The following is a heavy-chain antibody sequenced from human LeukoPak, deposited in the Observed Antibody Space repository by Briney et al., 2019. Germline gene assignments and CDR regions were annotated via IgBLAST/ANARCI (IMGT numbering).Heavy chain of an antibody. Sequence: PSETLSLTCTVSGGSISSGDYYWSWIRQPLGKGLEWIGYIYYSGSTYYNPSLKSRVTISVDKSKNQFSLKLSSVTAADTAVYYCASWAQTGELDYWGQGTLVTVSA. J-gene: IGHJ4*02. CDR3: ASWAQTGELDY. D-gene: IGHD7-27*01. V-gene: IGHV4-30-4*01. CDR2: IYYSGST. CDR1: GGSISSGDYY.